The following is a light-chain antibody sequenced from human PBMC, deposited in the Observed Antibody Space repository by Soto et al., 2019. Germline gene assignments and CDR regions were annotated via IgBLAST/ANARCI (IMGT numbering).Light chain of an antibody. CDR3: QKYGCPPYS. V-gene: IGKV3-20*01. CDR2: GAS. J-gene: IGKJ2*01. CDR1: QSVGASY. Sequence: EIVLTQSPGTLALSPGDRATLSCRASQSVGASYLAWYQQKLGQAPRLLIFGASNRATGVAARFIGSGSGTDFTLTITRLEPEHFAVYFCQKYGCPPYSFGQGTKLEIK.